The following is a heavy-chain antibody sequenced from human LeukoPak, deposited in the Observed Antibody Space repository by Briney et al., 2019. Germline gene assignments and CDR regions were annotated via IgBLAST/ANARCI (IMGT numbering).Heavy chain of an antibody. Sequence: SQTLSLTCTVSGGSISDSSHYWGWIRQPPGKGLEWIGTIYYSGSAYNPSLKSRVTVSVDTSKNQFSLKLTSVTAADTAVYYCARHGSGSFYTWFDPWRQGTLVTVSS. CDR1: GGSISDSSHY. J-gene: IGHJ5*02. CDR2: IYYSGSA. V-gene: IGHV4-39*01. CDR3: ARHGSGSFYTWFDP. D-gene: IGHD1-26*01.